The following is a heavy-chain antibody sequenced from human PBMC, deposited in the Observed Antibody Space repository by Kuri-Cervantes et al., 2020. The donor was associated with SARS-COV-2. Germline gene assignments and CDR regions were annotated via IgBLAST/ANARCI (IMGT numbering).Heavy chain of an antibody. CDR2: ISSSSSYI. J-gene: IGHJ4*02. Sequence: GGSLRLSCAASGFTFSNYSMNWVRQAPGKGLEWVSSISSSSSYIYYADSVKGRFTISRDNAKDSLYLQMNSLRAEDTALYYCARGDIAVDGALDYWGQGTLVTVSS. CDR3: ARGDIAVDGALDY. V-gene: IGHV3-21*04. D-gene: IGHD6-19*01. CDR1: GFTFSNYS.